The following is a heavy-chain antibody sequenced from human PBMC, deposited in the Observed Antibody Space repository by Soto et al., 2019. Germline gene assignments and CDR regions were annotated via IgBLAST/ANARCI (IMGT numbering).Heavy chain of an antibody. V-gene: IGHV3-64D*06. CDR3: VARYCSSTTCYQVDY. CDR1: GFTFTNYA. J-gene: IGHJ4*02. Sequence: GGSLRLSCSASGFTFTNYAIHWIRQAPGKGLEYVSAISSTGGSTYYADSVKGRFTISRDNSKNTVYLQMSSLRSEDSAVYHCVARYCSSTTCYQVDYWGQGTLVTVSS. CDR2: ISSTGGST. D-gene: IGHD2-2*01.